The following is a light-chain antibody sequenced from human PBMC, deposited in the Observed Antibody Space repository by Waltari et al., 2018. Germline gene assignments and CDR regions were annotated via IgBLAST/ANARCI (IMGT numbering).Light chain of an antibody. CDR1: QSLVHSDGNTH. CDR3: MQGTHVPYT. V-gene: IGKV2-30*02. Sequence: EVVVTQSPLSLPVTLGQAASISCRSSQSLVHSDGNTHLTWFQQRPGQSPRRLICRVSKRDSGVPERVSGRGFGTDFTLKISRVEAEDLGVYCCMQGTHVPYTFGQGTKLDI. J-gene: IGKJ2*01. CDR2: RVS.